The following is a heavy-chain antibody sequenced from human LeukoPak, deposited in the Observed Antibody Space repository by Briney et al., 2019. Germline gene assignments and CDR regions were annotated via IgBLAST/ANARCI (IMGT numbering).Heavy chain of an antibody. CDR1: GFTFSSYS. CDR2: ISSSSSYI. CDR3: ASPTSSDYYGSPIGY. Sequence: GGSLRLSCAASGFTFSSYSMNWVRQAPGKGLEWVSSISSSSSYIYYADSVKGRFTISRDNAKNSLYLQMNSLRAEDTAVYYCASPTSSDYYGSPIGYWGQGTLVTVSS. V-gene: IGHV3-21*01. J-gene: IGHJ4*02. D-gene: IGHD3-10*01.